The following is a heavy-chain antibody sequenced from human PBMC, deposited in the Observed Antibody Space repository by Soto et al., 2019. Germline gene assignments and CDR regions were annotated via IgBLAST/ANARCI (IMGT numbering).Heavy chain of an antibody. CDR3: AGSPNYYGSGSYYSPWFDP. CDR1: GGTFSTYG. V-gene: IGHV1-69*06. J-gene: IGHJ5*02. CDR2: IIPKFGTT. D-gene: IGHD3-10*01. Sequence: SVKVSCKASGGTFSTYGMNWVRLAPGQGLEWMGDIIPKFGTTNYAQKFQGRVTITADKSTSTAYMELSSLRSEDTAVYYCAGSPNYYGSGSYYSPWFDPWGQGTLVTVSS.